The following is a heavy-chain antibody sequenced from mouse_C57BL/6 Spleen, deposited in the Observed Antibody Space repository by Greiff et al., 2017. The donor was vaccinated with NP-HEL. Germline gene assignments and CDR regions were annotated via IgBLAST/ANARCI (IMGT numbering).Heavy chain of an antibody. V-gene: IGHV1-72*01. CDR1: GYTFTSYW. CDR2: IDPNSGGT. Sequence: QVQLQQSGAELVQPGASVKLSCKASGYTFTSYWMHWVQQRPGRGLEWIGRIDPNSGGTKYTEKFKSKATLTVDKPSSTAYMQLSSLTSEDSAVYYCAREDYYGSSYGNYAMDYWGQGTSVTVSS. J-gene: IGHJ4*01. D-gene: IGHD1-1*01. CDR3: AREDYYGSSYGNYAMDY.